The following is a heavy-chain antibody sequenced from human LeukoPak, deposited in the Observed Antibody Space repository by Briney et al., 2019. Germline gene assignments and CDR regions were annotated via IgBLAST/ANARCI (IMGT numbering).Heavy chain of an antibody. V-gene: IGHV4-61*02. J-gene: IGHJ4*02. Sequence: SQTLSLTCTVSGGSISSESYYWSWIRQPAGKGLEWIGRIYTSGSTNYNPSLKSRATISVDTSKNQFSLKLSSVTAADTAVYYCARGMGGSGWYSLDYWGQGTLVTVSS. CDR1: GGSISSESYY. CDR3: ARGMGGSGWYSLDY. CDR2: IYTSGST. D-gene: IGHD6-19*01.